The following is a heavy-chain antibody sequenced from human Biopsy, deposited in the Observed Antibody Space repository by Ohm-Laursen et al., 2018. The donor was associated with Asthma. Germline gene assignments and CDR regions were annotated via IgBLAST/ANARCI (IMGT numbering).Heavy chain of an antibody. CDR2: IYYSGST. CDR3: ARAQDYYDSRGYYRSFDY. CDR1: YGSITRGGYY. V-gene: IGHV4-31*03. D-gene: IGHD3-22*01. J-gene: IGHJ4*02. Sequence: SQTLSLTGTVSYGSITRGGYYWTWIRQHPGKGLEWIGFIYYSGSTYYNPSLESRVSISIDTSKNQFPLKLSSVTAADTAVYYCARAQDYYDSRGYYRSFDYWGQGTLVTVSS.